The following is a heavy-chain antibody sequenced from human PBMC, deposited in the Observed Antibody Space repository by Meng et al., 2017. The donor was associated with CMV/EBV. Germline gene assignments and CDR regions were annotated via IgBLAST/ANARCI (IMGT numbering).Heavy chain of an antibody. CDR2: ISSSSSTI. J-gene: IGHJ4*02. V-gene: IGHV3-48*04. CDR1: GFTFSRYN. D-gene: IGHD6-19*01. Sequence: ETLSLTCATSGFTFSRYNMNWVRQAPGKGLEGISYISSSSSTIYYADSVKGRFTISRDNARNSLYLQMDSLTAEDTAVYYCARDFVLGQWLAPLDRWGQGTLVTVSS. CDR3: ARDFVLGQWLAPLDR.